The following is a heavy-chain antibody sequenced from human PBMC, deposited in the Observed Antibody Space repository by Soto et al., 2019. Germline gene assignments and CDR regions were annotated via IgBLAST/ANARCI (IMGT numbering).Heavy chain of an antibody. CDR3: AREAGDAEY. J-gene: IGHJ4*02. V-gene: IGHV1-18*01. D-gene: IGHD6-19*01. Sequence: QVQLAQSGAEVKKPGASVKVSCKASGYTFTSYGISWVRQAPGPGLEWMGWISAHNGNTNYAQKFQGRVTMTTDTSMSTASMELRSLRSDDTAVYYCAREAGDAEYWGQGTLVTVSS. CDR2: ISAHNGNT. CDR1: GYTFTSYG.